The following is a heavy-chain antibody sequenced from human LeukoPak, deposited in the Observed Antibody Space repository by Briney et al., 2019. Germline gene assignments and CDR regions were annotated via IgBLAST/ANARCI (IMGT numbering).Heavy chain of an antibody. V-gene: IGHV3-30*04. D-gene: IGHD6-13*01. CDR3: TRVSGPWYVYYGMDV. J-gene: IGHJ6*02. CDR2: ISYDGINE. CDR1: GFTFNTYA. Sequence: GGSLRLSCAASGFTFNTYALHWVRQAPGKGLEWVAVISYDGINEYYADSVKGRFTISRDNSKNTLYLQMNSLRAEDTAVYYCTRVSGPWYVYYGMDVWGQGTTVTVSS.